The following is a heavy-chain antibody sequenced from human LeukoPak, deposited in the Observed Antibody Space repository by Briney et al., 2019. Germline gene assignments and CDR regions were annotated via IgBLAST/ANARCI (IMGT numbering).Heavy chain of an antibody. V-gene: IGHV1-69*06. CDR1: RGTFSSYA. D-gene: IGHD2-2*01. CDR2: IIPIFGTA. J-gene: IGHJ6*03. Sequence: SVQVSCQACRGTFSSYAISWVRQAAGQGREWMGRIIPIFGTANYAQKFQGRVTITADKSTSTAYMELSSLRSEDTAVYYCARSFCSSTSCYGASYYYYYMDVWGKGTTVTVSS. CDR3: ARSFCSSTSCYGASYYYYYMDV.